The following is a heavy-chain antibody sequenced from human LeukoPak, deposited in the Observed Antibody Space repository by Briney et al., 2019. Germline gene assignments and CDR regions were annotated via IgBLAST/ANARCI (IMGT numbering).Heavy chain of an antibody. CDR1: GFTFSSYS. D-gene: IGHD3-16*01. V-gene: IGHV3-21*01. Sequence: GGSLRLSCAASGFTFSSYSMNWVRQAPGKGLEWVSSIGSSTTYIYYADSVKGRFTISGDNAKNSLYLQMNSLRAEDTAVYYYARGGSPYYYYAGGNSADYYYYYMDVWGKGTTVTVSS. J-gene: IGHJ6*03. CDR2: IGSSTTYI. CDR3: ARGGSPYYYYAGGNSADYYYYYMDV.